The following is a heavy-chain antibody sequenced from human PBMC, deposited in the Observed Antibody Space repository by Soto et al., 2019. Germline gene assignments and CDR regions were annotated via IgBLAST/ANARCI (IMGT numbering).Heavy chain of an antibody. CDR1: GGTFSSYA. V-gene: IGHV1-69*13. D-gene: IGHD6-6*01. Sequence: SVKVSCKASGGTFSSYAISWVRQAPGQGLEWMGGIIPIFGTANYAQKFQGRVTITADESTSTAYMELSSLRSEDTAVYYCARDVEGSSSAGTRVFDYWGQGTLVTGSS. J-gene: IGHJ4*02. CDR3: ARDVEGSSSAGTRVFDY. CDR2: IIPIFGTA.